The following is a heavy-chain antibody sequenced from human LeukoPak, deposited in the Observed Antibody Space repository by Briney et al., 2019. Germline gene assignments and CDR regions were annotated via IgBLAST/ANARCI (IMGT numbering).Heavy chain of an antibody. J-gene: IGHJ4*02. D-gene: IGHD3-3*01. CDR2: ISYDGSNE. Sequence: GGSLRLSCAASGFTFSSYVMHWVRQAPGKGLEWVAIISYDGSNEYYADSVKGRFTISRDNSKNTLYLQMNSLRAEDTAVYYCARDFLGFRFLEWLLYWGQGTLVTVSS. V-gene: IGHV3-30*04. CDR3: ARDFLGFRFLEWLLY. CDR1: GFTFSSYV.